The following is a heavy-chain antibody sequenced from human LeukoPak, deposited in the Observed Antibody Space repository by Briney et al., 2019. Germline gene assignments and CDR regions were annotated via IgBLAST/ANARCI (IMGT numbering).Heavy chain of an antibody. CDR3: ARYYYDSSGYLFDY. J-gene: IGHJ4*02. Sequence: GASVKVSCKASGYDFTKYAVQWVRQAPGQGLEWMGLINPTGGSTGYAQKFQGRVTMTRDTSISTAYMELSRLRSDDTAVYYCARYYYDSSGYLFDYWGQGTLVTVSS. V-gene: IGHV1-2*06. CDR1: GYDFTKYA. D-gene: IGHD3-22*01. CDR2: INPTGGST.